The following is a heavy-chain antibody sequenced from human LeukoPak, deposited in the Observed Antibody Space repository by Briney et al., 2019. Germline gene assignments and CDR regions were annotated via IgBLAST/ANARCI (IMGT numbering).Heavy chain of an antibody. D-gene: IGHD4-11*01. V-gene: IGHV4-59*08. CDR3: ARLDPRYSNGPTIDY. CDR2: IYYSGNT. Sequence: PSETLSLTCAVYGGSFSGYYWSWIRQPPGRGLEWIGKIYYSGNTNYNPSLKSRVTISLDMSKNQFSLKLSSVTVADMAVYYCARLDPRYSNGPTIDYWGQGTLVTVSS. CDR1: GGSFSGYY. J-gene: IGHJ4*02.